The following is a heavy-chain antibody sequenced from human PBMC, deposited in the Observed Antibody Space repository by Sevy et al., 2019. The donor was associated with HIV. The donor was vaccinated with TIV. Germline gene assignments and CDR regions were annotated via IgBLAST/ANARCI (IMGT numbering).Heavy chain of an antibody. CDR1: GFSFSWYW. J-gene: IGHJ3*02. Sequence: GGSLRLSCAASGFSFSWYWMSWVRQTPEKGLEWVANIKQDGSEKNYVDSVKGRFTISRDNAKNSLYLQMNSLRVEDTAVYYCANKGGSRPNDAFDNWGQGTVVTVSS. CDR3: ANKGGSRPNDAFDN. D-gene: IGHD3-10*01. CDR2: IKQDGSEK. V-gene: IGHV3-7*01.